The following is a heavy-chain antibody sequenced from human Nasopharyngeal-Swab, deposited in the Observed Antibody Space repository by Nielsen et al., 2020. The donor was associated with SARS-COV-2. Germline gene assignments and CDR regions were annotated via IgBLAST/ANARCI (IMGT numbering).Heavy chain of an antibody. CDR3: ARLGYGDSNWFDP. Sequence: RQAPGKGLKWIGSIYYSGSTYYNPSLKSRITISVDTSKNQFSLKLSSVTAADTAVYYCARLGYGDSNWFDPWGQGTLVTVSS. J-gene: IGHJ5*02. CDR2: IYYSGST. D-gene: IGHD4-17*01. V-gene: IGHV4-39*01.